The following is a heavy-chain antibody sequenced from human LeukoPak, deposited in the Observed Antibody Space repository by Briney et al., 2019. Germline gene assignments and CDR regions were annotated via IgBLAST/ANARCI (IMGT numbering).Heavy chain of an antibody. V-gene: IGHV3-53*01. CDR1: GFTVSSNY. J-gene: IGHJ3*02. D-gene: IGHD4-17*01. Sequence: GGSLRLSCAASGFTVSSNYMSWVRQAPGKGLEWVSVIYSGGSTYYADSVKGRFTISRDNSKNTLYLQMNCLRAEDTAVYYCAREGGYGDYVYAFDIWGQGTMVTVSS. CDR2: IYSGGST. CDR3: AREGGYGDYVYAFDI.